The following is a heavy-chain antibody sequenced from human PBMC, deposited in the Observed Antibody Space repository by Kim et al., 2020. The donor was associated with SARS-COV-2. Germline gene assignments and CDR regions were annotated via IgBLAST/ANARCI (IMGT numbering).Heavy chain of an antibody. D-gene: IGHD3-10*01. V-gene: IGHV1-3*01. CDR3: ARESNMVRPYWYFDL. Sequence: ASVKVSCKASGYTFTSYAMHWVRQAPGQRLEWMGWINAGNGNTKYSQKFQGRVTITRDTSASTAYMELSSLRSEDTAVYYCARESNMVRPYWYFDLWGRGTLVTVSS. CDR2: INAGNGNT. CDR1: GYTFTSYA. J-gene: IGHJ2*01.